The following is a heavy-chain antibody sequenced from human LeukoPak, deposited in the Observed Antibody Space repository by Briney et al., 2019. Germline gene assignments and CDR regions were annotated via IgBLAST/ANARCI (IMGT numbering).Heavy chain of an antibody. CDR1: GVTFSSFA. CDR2: ISAYDGSA. V-gene: IGHV3-23*01. CDR3: AKGGTRGSWYHFDS. Sequence: GGSLRLSCAASGVTFSSFAMSWVRQAPGKGLEWVSAISAYDGSAYYGDPVRGRFTISRDNYKSTPFLQMNSLRVEDTAVYYCAKGGTRGSWYHFDSWGQGTLVTVSS. J-gene: IGHJ4*02. D-gene: IGHD6-13*01.